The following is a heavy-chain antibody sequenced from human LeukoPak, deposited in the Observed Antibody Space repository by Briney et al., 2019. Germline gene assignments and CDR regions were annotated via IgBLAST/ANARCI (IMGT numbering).Heavy chain of an antibody. CDR1: GFTFDNFA. J-gene: IGHJ4*02. CDR2: ITWNSRVK. D-gene: IGHD3-10*02. CDR3: ARGGLFAYYFDY. Sequence: PGGSLRLSCAASGFTFDNFATHWVRQAPGKGLEWVSGITWNSRVKTYTPSVKGRFTISRDNAKNTVYLEINSLRAEDTAVYYCARGGLFAYYFDYWGQGTLVTVSS. V-gene: IGHV3-9*01.